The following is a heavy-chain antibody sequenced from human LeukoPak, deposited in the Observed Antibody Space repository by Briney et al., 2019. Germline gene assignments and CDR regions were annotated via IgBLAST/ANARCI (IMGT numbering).Heavy chain of an antibody. Sequence: PGGSLRLSCAASGFTFSSYAMGWVRQAPGKGLEWVSAISGSGGSTYYADSVKGRFTISRDNSKNTLYLQMNSLRAEDTAVYYCAKGLRYYYGSGSLMDAFDIWGQGTMVTVSS. J-gene: IGHJ3*02. CDR2: ISGSGGST. CDR3: AKGLRYYYGSGSLMDAFDI. D-gene: IGHD3-10*01. CDR1: GFTFSSYA. V-gene: IGHV3-23*01.